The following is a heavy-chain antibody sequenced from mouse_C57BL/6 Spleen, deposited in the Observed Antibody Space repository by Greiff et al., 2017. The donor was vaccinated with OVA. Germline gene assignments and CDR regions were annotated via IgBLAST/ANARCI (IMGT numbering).Heavy chain of an antibody. J-gene: IGHJ4*01. V-gene: IGHV5-4*01. CDR1: GFTFSSYA. CDR3: AREMVTTGYAMDY. Sequence: EVKLMESGGGLVKPGGSLKLSCAASGFTFSSYAMSWVRQTPEKRLEWVATISDGGSYTYYPDNVKGRFTISRDNAKNNLYLQMSHLKSEDTAMYYCAREMVTTGYAMDYWGQGTSVTVSS. CDR2: ISDGGSYT. D-gene: IGHD2-2*01.